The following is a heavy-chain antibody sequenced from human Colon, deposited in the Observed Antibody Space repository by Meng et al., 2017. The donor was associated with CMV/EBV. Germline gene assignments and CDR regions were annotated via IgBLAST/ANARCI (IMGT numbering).Heavy chain of an antibody. Sequence: ASLLVSCKASGYTFTGYYMHWVRQPPGQRLEWMGWINPNSGCTNYAQKFQGRVTMTRDTSISTAYMERSRLRSDDTAEYYCSGETTYDDYGDYVPISPMNYWGQGTMVTVSS. CDR3: SGETTYDDYGDYVPISPMNY. V-gene: IGHV1-2*02. CDR1: GYTFTGYY. D-gene: IGHD4-17*01. J-gene: IGHJ4*02. CDR2: INPNSGCT.